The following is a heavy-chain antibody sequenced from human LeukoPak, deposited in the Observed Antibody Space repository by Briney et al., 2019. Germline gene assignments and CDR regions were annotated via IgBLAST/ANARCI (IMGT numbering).Heavy chain of an antibody. Sequence: SETLSLTCTVSGGSISSYYWSWIRQPPGKGLEWIGEINHSGSTNYNPSLKSRVTISVDTSKNQFSLKLSSVTAADTALFYCARHRRAYYYYYMDVWGKGTTVTIS. CDR1: GGSISSYY. V-gene: IGHV4-34*01. CDR3: ARHRRAYYYYYMDV. CDR2: INHSGST. J-gene: IGHJ6*03.